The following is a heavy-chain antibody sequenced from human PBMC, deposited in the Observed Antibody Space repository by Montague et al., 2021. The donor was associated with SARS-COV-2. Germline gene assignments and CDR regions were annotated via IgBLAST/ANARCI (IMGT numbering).Heavy chain of an antibody. Sequence: SETLSLTCTVSGGSISRYFWNWIRQTPGKGLEWMGYVHDIESSIYNPSLQSRITILLDTPKNQFSLRLNAVTAADTAVYYCARVTLGGRVGRTRQYDGLDSWGQGILVTVSS. D-gene: IGHD3-16*01. CDR2: VHDIESS. CDR3: ARVTLGGRVGRTRQYDGLDS. J-gene: IGHJ4*02. V-gene: IGHV4-59*01. CDR1: GGSISRYF.